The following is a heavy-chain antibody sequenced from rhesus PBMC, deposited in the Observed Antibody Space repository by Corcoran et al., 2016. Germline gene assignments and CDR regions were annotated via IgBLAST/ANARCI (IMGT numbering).Heavy chain of an antibody. V-gene: IGHV4-127*01. CDR3: ARGHNWNYGAFDF. CDR2: IGGSIGST. CDR1: GYSISSGYG. D-gene: IGHD1-26*01. J-gene: IGHJ3*01. Sequence: QVQLQESGPGLVKPSETLSLTCAVSGYSISSGYGWSCIRQPPGKGLEVIGYIGGSIGSTNYNPSLKRRVTISKDTSKNQFALKLSSVTAADTAVYYCARGHNWNYGAFDFWGQGLRVTVSS.